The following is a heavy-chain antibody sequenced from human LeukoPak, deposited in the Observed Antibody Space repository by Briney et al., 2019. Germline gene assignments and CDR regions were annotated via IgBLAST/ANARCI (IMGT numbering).Heavy chain of an antibody. CDR2: INHSGST. Sequence: SATLSLTCAVSGGAFSGYSRSWVRQPPGKGLEWIGEINHSGSTNYNQSLKSRVTISVDTSKNQFSLKLSCVTAADTAVYYCARAEYSYGFDYWGQGTLVTVSS. CDR1: GGAFSGYS. CDR3: ARAEYSYGFDY. D-gene: IGHD5-18*01. J-gene: IGHJ4*02. V-gene: IGHV4-34*01.